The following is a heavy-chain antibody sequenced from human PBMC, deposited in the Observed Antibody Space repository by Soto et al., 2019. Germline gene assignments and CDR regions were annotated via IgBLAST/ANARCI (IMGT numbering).Heavy chain of an antibody. CDR1: GGTFSTYG. Sequence: QVKLVQSGAEVKKPGSSVKVSSKASGGTFSTYGANWVRQAPGQGLEWMGGIIPLFGTTSYAQKLQGRVTITADESSSTAYMELGSLRSEDTAVYYCAQDNPIVTTNYDYHYYGMDVWGQGTTVTVSS. D-gene: IGHD4-4*01. J-gene: IGHJ6*02. CDR3: AQDNPIVTTNYDYHYYGMDV. CDR2: IIPLFGTT. V-gene: IGHV1-69*01.